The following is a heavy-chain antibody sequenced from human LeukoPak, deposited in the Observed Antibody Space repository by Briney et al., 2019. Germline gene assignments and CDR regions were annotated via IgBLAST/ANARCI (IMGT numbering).Heavy chain of an antibody. CDR2: ISPSGQST. D-gene: IGHD5-12*01. V-gene: IGHV3-21*06. J-gene: IGHJ4*02. Sequence: GGSLRLSCVASGFTFSSYTMNWVRQTPGKGLEWVSSISPSGQSTYHAESVKGRFTISRDNGKNSVHLQMNRLIPEDSAMYFCARDFTGESGYSGYWGQGTLVTVSS. CDR3: ARDFTGESGYSGY. CDR1: GFTFSSYT.